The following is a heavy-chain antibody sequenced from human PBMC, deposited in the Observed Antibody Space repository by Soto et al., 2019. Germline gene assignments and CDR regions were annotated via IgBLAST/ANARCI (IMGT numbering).Heavy chain of an antibody. CDR3: VSANIVGRPG. J-gene: IGHJ3*01. CDR1: GFSFKTFW. V-gene: IGHV3-7*01. D-gene: IGHD6-6*01. Sequence: EMQLVESGGGSVQPGESLRLSCAASGFSFKTFWMSWVRQAPGKGLEWVANINQDESESHYVDSVKGRVTISRDNAKSSVSLQMNDLRVEDTAVYYCVSANIVGRPGGGQGTMVTVSS. CDR2: INQDESES.